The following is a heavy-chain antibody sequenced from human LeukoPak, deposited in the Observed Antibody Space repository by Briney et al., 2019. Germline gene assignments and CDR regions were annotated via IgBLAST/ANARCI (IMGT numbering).Heavy chain of an antibody. CDR3: ARYDQSADYAVGDY. J-gene: IGHJ4*02. CDR2: IYPGDSDT. CDR1: GYSFTSYW. V-gene: IGHV5-51*01. Sequence: GESLKISCKGSGYSFTSYWIGWVRQLPGKGLEWMGIIYPGDSDTRYSPSFQGRVTISADKSISTAYLQWSSLKASDTAMYYCARYDQSADYAVGDYWGQGTLVTVSS. D-gene: IGHD4/OR15-4a*01.